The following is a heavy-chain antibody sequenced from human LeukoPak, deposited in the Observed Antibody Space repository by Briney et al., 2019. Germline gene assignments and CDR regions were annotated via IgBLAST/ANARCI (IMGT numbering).Heavy chain of an antibody. CDR1: GFTFSSYS. V-gene: IGHV3-21*01. CDR3: ASIIRYYYDSSGFPSG. CDR2: ISSSSSYI. Sequence: GGSLRLSCAASGFTFSSYSMNWVRQAPGKGLEWVSSISSSSSYIYYADSVKGRFTISRDNAKNSPYLQMNSLRAEDTAVYYCASIIRYYYDSSGFPSGWGQGTLVTVSS. D-gene: IGHD3-22*01. J-gene: IGHJ4*02.